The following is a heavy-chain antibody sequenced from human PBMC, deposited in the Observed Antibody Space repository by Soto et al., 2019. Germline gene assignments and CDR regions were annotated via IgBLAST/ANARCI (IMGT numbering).Heavy chain of an antibody. CDR2: IIPIFGTA. J-gene: IGHJ4*02. Sequence: GASVKVSCKASGGTFSSYAISWVRQAPGQGLEWMGGIIPIFGTANYAQKFQGRVTITADESTSTAYMELSSLRSEDTAVYYCARSPSAVSSFDYWGQGTLVTVSS. V-gene: IGHV1-69*13. CDR1: GGTFSSYA. CDR3: ARSPSAVSSFDY.